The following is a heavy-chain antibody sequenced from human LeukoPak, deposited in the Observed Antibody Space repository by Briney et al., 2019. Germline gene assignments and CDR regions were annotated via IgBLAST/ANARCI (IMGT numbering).Heavy chain of an antibody. Sequence: ASVNVSCKSSGYTFTSYGIRWVRQAPGQGLEWMGWISAYNGNTNYAQKLQGRVTMTTDTSTSTAYMELRSLRSHDTAVYYCARDVLAGPDYWGQGTLVTVSS. CDR1: GYTFTSYG. CDR3: ARDVLAGPDY. CDR2: ISAYNGNT. J-gene: IGHJ4*02. D-gene: IGHD3-9*01. V-gene: IGHV1-18*01.